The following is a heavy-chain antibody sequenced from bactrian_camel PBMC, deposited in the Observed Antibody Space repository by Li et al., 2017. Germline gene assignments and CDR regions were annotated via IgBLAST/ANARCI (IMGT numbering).Heavy chain of an antibody. Sequence: HVQLVESGGGSVQTGGSLRLSCVASGDTIDRYCMTWFRQGPGKERVPVASIDKDASATYTDSVKDRFTISRDNAKNTVYLELNNAQPEDTGIYYCAAFDIPLPGYCGVRTRNEYNHWGQGTQVTVSS. D-gene: IGHD8*01. J-gene: IGHJ4*01. CDR3: AAFDIPLPGYCGVRTRNEYNH. CDR1: GDTIDRYC. V-gene: IGHV3S6*01. CDR2: IDKDASAT.